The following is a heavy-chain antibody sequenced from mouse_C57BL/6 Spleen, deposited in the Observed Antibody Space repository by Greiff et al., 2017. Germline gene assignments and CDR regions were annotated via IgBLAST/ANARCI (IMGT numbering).Heavy chain of an antibody. CDR2: IDPANGYT. CDR3: TNFMAAGDY. Sequence: EVQLQQSGAELVRPGASVKLSCTASGFNFKDDYMHWVKQRPEQGLEWIGWIDPANGYTEYTSQFQGKATITADTSSNPAYLQLSSLTSDDTADYYCTNFMAAGDYWGQGTLVTVSA. J-gene: IGHJ3*01. V-gene: IGHV14-4*01. CDR1: GFNFKDDY. D-gene: IGHD1-1*01.